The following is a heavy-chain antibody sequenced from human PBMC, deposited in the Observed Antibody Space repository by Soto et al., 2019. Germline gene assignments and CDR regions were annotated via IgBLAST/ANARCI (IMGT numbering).Heavy chain of an antibody. CDR2: ISFSGTT. V-gene: IGHV4-31*11. J-gene: IGHJ5*02. CDR1: GGSLSSGDYS. Sequence: SETLSLACAVSGGSLSSGDYSWSWIRLHPGKGLEWIGTISFSGTTYYNPSLKSRVTISVDTSKSQFSLKLSSVTAADTAVYYCARRDRSGFSYWLDPWGQGTLVTVS. D-gene: IGHD3-22*01. CDR3: ARRDRSGFSYWLDP.